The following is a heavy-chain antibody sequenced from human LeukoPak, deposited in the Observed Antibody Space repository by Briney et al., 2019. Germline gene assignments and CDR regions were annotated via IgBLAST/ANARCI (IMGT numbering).Heavy chain of an antibody. CDR3: ARDRLWFGEDFDY. CDR2: INPNSGGT. CDR1: GYTFTGYY. D-gene: IGHD3-10*01. Sequence: ASVKVSCKASGYTFTGYYMHWVRQAPGQGLEWMGWINPNSGGTNYAQKFQGRVTMTRDTSISTAYMELSRLRSDDTAVYYCARDRLWFGEDFDYWGQGTLVTVSS. V-gene: IGHV1-2*02. J-gene: IGHJ4*02.